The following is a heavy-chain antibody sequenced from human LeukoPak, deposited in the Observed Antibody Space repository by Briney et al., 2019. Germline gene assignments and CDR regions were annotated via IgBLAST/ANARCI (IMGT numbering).Heavy chain of an antibody. V-gene: IGHV1-2*02. Sequence: ASVKVSCKASGYTFTGYYMHWVRQAPGQGLEWMGWINPNSGGTNYAQKFQGRVTMTRDTSTSTAYMELSRLRSDDTAVHYCARESSGYLYYYYYMDVWGKGTTVTVSS. CDR1: GYTFTGYY. J-gene: IGHJ6*03. CDR3: ARESSGYLYYYYYMDV. D-gene: IGHD3-3*01. CDR2: INPNSGGT.